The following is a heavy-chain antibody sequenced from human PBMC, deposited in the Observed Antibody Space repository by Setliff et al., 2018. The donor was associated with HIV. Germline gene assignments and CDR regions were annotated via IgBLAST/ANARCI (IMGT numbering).Heavy chain of an antibody. J-gene: IGHJ4*02. V-gene: IGHV5-51*01. CDR2: IYPGDSDT. Sequence: GESLKISCKASGYGFHNHWIGWVRQMPGKGLEWMGIIYPGDSDTRYSPSFQGQVTISADKSISTAYLQWSSLKASDTAMYYCARRMWQQDSKFMYYFDYWGQGTLVTVSS. D-gene: IGHD6-13*01. CDR1: GYGFHNHW. CDR3: ARRMWQQDSKFMYYFDY.